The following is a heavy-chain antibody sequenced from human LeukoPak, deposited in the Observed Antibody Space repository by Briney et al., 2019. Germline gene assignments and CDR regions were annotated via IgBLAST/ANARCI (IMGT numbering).Heavy chain of an antibody. CDR1: GYTLTELS. CDR3: ATMEQHGSWFDP. D-gene: IGHD6-13*01. CDR2: FDPEDGET. Sequence: ASVKVSXKVSGYTLTELSMHWLRQAPGKGLEWIGGFDPEDGETIYAQKFQGRVTMTEDTSTDTAYMELSSLRSEDTAVYYCATMEQHGSWFDPWGQGTLVTVSS. J-gene: IGHJ5*02. V-gene: IGHV1-24*01.